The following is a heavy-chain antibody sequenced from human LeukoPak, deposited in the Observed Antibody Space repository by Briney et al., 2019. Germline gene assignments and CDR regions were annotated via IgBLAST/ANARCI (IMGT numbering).Heavy chain of an antibody. J-gene: IGHJ4*02. CDR1: GYTFTGYY. CDR3: ARVSVAGTPDRDYFDY. V-gene: IGHV1-2*02. Sequence: ASVKVSCKASGYTFTGYYMHWVRQAPGQGLEWMGWINPNSGVTDYAQKFQGRVTMTRDTSISTAYMELSSLRSDDTAVYYCARVSVAGTPDRDYFDYWGQGTLVTVSS. CDR2: INPNSGVT. D-gene: IGHD6-19*01.